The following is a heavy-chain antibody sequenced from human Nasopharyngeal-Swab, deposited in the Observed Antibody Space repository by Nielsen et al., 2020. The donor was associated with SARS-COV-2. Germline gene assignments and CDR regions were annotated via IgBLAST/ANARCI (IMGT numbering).Heavy chain of an antibody. V-gene: IGHV6-1*01. CDR1: GDSVSSNSAA. D-gene: IGHD1-26*01. J-gene: IGHJ4*02. Sequence: SQTHSLTCAISGDSVSSNSAAWTWIRQSLSRGLEWLGRTYFRSKWLNDYAVSVKSRITINQDTSRNQFSLQLNSVAPEDTAIYYCARGSGTYSDYFDYWGQGTLVSVSS. CDR2: TYFRSKWLN. CDR3: ARGSGTYSDYFDY.